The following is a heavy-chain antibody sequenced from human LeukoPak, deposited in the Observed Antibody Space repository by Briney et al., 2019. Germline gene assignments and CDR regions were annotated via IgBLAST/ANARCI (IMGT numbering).Heavy chain of an antibody. Sequence: ASVKVSCKASGYTFTGYYMHWVRQAPGQRLEWMGWINAGNGNTKYSQKFQGRVTITRDTSASTAYMELSSLRSDDTAVYYCARLSPSTYYYDSSYAFDIWGQGTMVTVSS. CDR3: ARLSPSTYYYDSSYAFDI. J-gene: IGHJ3*02. CDR2: INAGNGNT. D-gene: IGHD3-22*01. V-gene: IGHV1-3*01. CDR1: GYTFTGYY.